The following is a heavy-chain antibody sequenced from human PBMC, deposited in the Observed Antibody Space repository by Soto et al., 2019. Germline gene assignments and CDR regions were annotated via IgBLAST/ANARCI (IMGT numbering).Heavy chain of an antibody. CDR1: GFTFSSYA. CDR2: ISGSGGST. CDR3: AKKAVGTTATRGYFDY. Sequence: EVQLLESGGGLVQPGGSLRLSCAASGFTFSSYAMSWVRQAPGKGLEWVSAISGSGGSTYYADSVKGRFTISRDNSKNTLYLKMNSLRAEDTAVYYCAKKAVGTTATRGYFDYWGQGTLVTVSS. V-gene: IGHV3-23*01. D-gene: IGHD4-17*01. J-gene: IGHJ4*02.